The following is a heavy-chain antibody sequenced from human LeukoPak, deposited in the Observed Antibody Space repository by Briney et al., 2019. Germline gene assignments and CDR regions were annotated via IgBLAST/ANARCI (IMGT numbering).Heavy chain of an antibody. J-gene: IGHJ4*02. Sequence: PSETLSLTCTVSGGSINSNYWSWIRQPPGKGLEWIGSKFYSGNTYHNPSLKSRVTISVDTSKNQFSLKLSSVTTADTAVYYCARRRLGLFYFFDYWGQGTLVTVSS. CDR1: GGSINSNY. CDR2: KFYSGNT. CDR3: ARRRLGLFYFFDY. D-gene: IGHD2-21*01. V-gene: IGHV4-59*05.